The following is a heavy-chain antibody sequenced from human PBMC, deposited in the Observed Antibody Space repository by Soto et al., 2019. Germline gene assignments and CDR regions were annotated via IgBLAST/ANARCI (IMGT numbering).Heavy chain of an antibody. CDR3: ASGASQGDQLLLDLDY. V-gene: IGHV1-69*13. J-gene: IGHJ4*02. Sequence: ASVKVSCKASGGTFSGYAFSWVRQAPGQGLEWMGGIIPIFGTANYAQKFQGRVTITADESTSTAYMELSSLRSEDTAVYYCASGASQGDQLLLDLDYWGQGTLVTVSS. D-gene: IGHD2-2*01. CDR1: GGTFSGYA. CDR2: IIPIFGTA.